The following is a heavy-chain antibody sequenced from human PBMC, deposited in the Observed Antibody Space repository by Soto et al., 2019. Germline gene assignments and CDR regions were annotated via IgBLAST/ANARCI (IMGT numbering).Heavy chain of an antibody. D-gene: IGHD4-17*01. CDR2: IWYDGTQK. CDR1: GFTFNTYS. V-gene: IGHV3-33*01. CDR3: ARAGGTTVTGLWHFDS. J-gene: IGHJ4*02. Sequence: LSLSCEASGFTFNTYSMHWVRQPPGKGLEWLAAIWYDGTQKYYADSVKGRFIISRDNSKKTLYLEMNSLRAEDTAVYYCARAGGTTVTGLWHFDSWGQGTLVTVSS.